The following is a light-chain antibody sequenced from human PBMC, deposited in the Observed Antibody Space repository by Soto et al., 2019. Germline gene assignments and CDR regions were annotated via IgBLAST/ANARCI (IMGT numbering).Light chain of an antibody. V-gene: IGLV2-14*01. J-gene: IGLJ1*01. CDR3: SSYASSSTRV. CDR2: DVS. Sequence: QSALTQPASVSGSPGQSSTSSCTGTSSDVGGYNYVSWHQQHPGKALKLMIYDVSNRPSGVANRFSGSKSGNTASLTICGRQAEDEADYYFSSYASSSTRVFGTGTKLTVL. CDR1: SSDVGGYNY.